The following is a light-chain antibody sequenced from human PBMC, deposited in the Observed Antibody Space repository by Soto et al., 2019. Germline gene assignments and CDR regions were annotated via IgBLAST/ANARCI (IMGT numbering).Light chain of an antibody. V-gene: IGLV2-8*01. CDR3: SSYFGPNSNGI. CDR2: QVT. CDR1: YSDIGDYNY. Sequence: QSALTQPPSASGSPGQSVTISCAGTYSDIGDYNYVSWYQQHPEKVPKLIIYQVTKRPSGVPDRFSGSKSGYTASLTVSDLPPADEGFYFRSSYFGPNSNGIFRRGTKLTVL. J-gene: IGLJ2*01.